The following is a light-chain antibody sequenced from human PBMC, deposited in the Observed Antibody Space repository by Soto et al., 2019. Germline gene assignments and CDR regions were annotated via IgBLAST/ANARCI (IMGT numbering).Light chain of an antibody. V-gene: IGKV3-15*01. J-gene: IGKJ4*01. Sequence: EIVMTQSPATLSVSPGERVTLSCRASQSVNSNLAWYQQNPGQAPRLLIYGASTRATGIPARFRGSGSGTEFTLTISSLQSEDFGVYYCQQSNDWPLSFGGGTKVEIK. CDR2: GAS. CDR3: QQSNDWPLS. CDR1: QSVNSN.